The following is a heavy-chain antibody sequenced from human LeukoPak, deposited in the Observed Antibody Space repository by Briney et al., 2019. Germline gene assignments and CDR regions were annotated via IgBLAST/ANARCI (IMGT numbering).Heavy chain of an antibody. CDR2: ISTDGSYT. Sequence: GGSLRLSCAASGSTFSSYWMHWVRQAPGKGLVWVSRISTDGSYTEYADSVKGRFTISRDNAKNSLYLQMNSLRAEDTALYYCAKASRRIAAAGPFDYWGQGTLVTVSS. V-gene: IGHV3-74*03. CDR3: AKASRRIAAAGPFDY. D-gene: IGHD6-13*01. CDR1: GSTFSSYW. J-gene: IGHJ4*02.